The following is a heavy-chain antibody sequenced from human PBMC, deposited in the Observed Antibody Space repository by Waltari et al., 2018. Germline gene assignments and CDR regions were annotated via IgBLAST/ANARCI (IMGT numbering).Heavy chain of an antibody. CDR3: ARDRXGTINSFDP. D-gene: IGHD1-26*01. Sequence: QLQESGPRLVKPAETLSLTCTVSGDSVSSGPSFWAWIRQPPGKGLEWLGSMFYSGTTYHNXSLKXRVTISVDTSKNQVSLQXXXVTAADTAVYFCARDRXGTINSFDPWGRGTLVTVSS. CDR1: GDSVSSGPSF. V-gene: IGHV4-39*07. CDR2: MFYSGTT. J-gene: IGHJ5*02.